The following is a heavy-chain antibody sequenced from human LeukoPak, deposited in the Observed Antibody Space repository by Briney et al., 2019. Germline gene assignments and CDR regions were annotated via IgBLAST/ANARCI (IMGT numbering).Heavy chain of an antibody. V-gene: IGHV4-59*11. CDR1: GGSISSHY. CDR2: IYYSGST. Sequence: SETLSLTCTVSGGSISSHYWSWIRQPAGKGLEWIGYIYYSGSTNYNPSLKSRVTISVVTSKNQFSLKLSSVTAADTAIYYCASGSYYFDFWGQGTLVTVSS. CDR3: ASGSYYFDF. J-gene: IGHJ4*02. D-gene: IGHD1-26*01.